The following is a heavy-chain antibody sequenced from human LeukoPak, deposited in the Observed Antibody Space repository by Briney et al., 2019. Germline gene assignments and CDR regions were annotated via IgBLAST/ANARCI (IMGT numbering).Heavy chain of an antibody. CDR2: IIPIFGTA. V-gene: IGHV1-69*05. Sequence: ASVKVSCKASGGTFSSYAISWVRQAPGQGLEWMGGIIPIFGTANYAQNLQGRVTMTTDTSTSTAYMELRSLRSDDTAVYYCARGDYGSGSYRYFDYWGQGTLVTVSS. CDR1: GGTFSSYA. CDR3: ARGDYGSGSYRYFDY. J-gene: IGHJ4*02. D-gene: IGHD3-10*01.